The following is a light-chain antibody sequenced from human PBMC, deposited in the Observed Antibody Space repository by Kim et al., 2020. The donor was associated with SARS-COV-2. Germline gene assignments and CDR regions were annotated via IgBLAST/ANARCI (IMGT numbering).Light chain of an antibody. Sequence: ALVGNRVTISCQASQDIANRVNWYQPKPGKAPSLLIYDASSLEAGAPSRFSGTGFGTDFTFTIDSLQPEDIATYYCQQSDNLPYTFGLGTKVDIK. CDR3: QQSDNLPYT. J-gene: IGKJ2*01. CDR1: QDIANR. CDR2: DAS. V-gene: IGKV1-33*01.